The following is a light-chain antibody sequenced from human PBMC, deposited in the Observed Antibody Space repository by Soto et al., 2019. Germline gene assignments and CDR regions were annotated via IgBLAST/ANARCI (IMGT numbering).Light chain of an antibody. CDR2: DVT. Sequence: QSALTQPPSVSGSPGQSVTISCTVTSSDVGDYEHVSWYQQAPGTAPKLIIFDVTNQPSGVPDRFSGSKSGNTPSLTIFGLQAEDEADYYCSLYTSSSTWVFGGGTKLTVL. CDR1: SSDVGDYEH. CDR3: SLYTSSSTWV. J-gene: IGLJ3*02. V-gene: IGLV2-18*01.